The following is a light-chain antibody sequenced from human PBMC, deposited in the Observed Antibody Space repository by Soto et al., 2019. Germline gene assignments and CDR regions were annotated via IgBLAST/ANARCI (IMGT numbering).Light chain of an antibody. CDR3: QQANNFPPWT. V-gene: IGKV1-12*01. Sequence: QLTQSPSSLSASVGDSVTITCRASEDIRSWLGWYQQKPGEAPKLLIFAASSLQSGVPSRFSGSGFRTHCTLTLTDLQPEDFATYYCQQANNFPPWTFGQGTKVEVK. CDR1: EDIRSW. CDR2: AAS. J-gene: IGKJ1*01.